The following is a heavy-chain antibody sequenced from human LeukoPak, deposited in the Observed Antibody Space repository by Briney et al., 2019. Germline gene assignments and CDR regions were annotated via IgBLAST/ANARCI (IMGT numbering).Heavy chain of an antibody. CDR1: GYTFFNYG. CDR2: ISAYNGDT. V-gene: IGHV1-18*01. J-gene: IGHJ4*02. D-gene: IGHD3-22*01. Sequence: ASVKVSCKASGYTFFNYGISWVRQAPGQGLEWMGWISAYNGDTKYAQKLQGRVTMTTDTSTRTAYMELRSLRSDDTAVYFCARAGCYDSSGYYHFDYWGQGTLVTVSS. CDR3: ARAGCYDSSGYYHFDY.